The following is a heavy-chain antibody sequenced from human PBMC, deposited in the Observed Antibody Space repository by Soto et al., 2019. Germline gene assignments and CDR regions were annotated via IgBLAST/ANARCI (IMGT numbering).Heavy chain of an antibody. CDR1: GFSLSTGGMC. J-gene: IGHJ6*02. CDR3: ARFQCPENGMDV. Sequence: VSGPTLLNPTQTLTLTCTISGFSLSTGGMCVSCIRQPPGKALEWLALIDWDDDKYYSTSLKTRLTISKDTSKNQVVLTMTNMDPVDTATYYCARFQCPENGMDVWGQGTTVTVSS. V-gene: IGHV2-70*01. CDR2: IDWDDDK. D-gene: IGHD6-19*01.